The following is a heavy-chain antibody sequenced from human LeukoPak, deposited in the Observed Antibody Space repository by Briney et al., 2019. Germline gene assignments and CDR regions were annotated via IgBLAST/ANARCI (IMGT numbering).Heavy chain of an antibody. CDR2: IKEDGSDK. V-gene: IGHV3-7*01. Sequence: GGSLRLSCAGTGFSFGSYWMSWVRQAPGKGLEWVANIKEDGSDKYYVDSVKGRFSITRDNAKKSLYLQMNSLRAEDTAVYHCTRDKGIALAASVFDYWGQGMLVTVSS. CDR3: TRDKGIALAASVFDY. J-gene: IGHJ4*02. CDR1: GFSFGSYW. D-gene: IGHD6-19*01.